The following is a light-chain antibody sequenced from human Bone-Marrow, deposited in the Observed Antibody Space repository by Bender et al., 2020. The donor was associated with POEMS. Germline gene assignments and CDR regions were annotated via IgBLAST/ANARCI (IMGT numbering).Light chain of an antibody. Sequence: FVLTQPHSVSGSPGETVIISCTGSSGNIATNFVQWYQQRPGSAPTTVIFQDNQRPSGVPDRFSGSVDSSSNSASLTIAGLLTEDEADYYCQSYYGSDPVFGGGTQLTVL. CDR1: SGNIATNF. CDR2: QDN. CDR3: QSYYGSDPV. J-gene: IGLJ7*01. V-gene: IGLV6-57*02.